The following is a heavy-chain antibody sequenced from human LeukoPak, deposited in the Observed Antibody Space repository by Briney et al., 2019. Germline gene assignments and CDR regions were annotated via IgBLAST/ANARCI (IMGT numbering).Heavy chain of an antibody. CDR3: ARGLSAYYYDSSGYYYRPGAFDI. J-gene: IGHJ3*02. Sequence: SETLSLTCTVSGYSISSGYYWGWIRQPPGRGLEWIGSIYHSGSTYYNPSLKSRVTISVDTSKNQFSLKLSSVTAADTAVYYCARGLSAYYYDSSGYYYRPGAFDIWGQGTMVTVSS. D-gene: IGHD3-22*01. CDR2: IYHSGST. CDR1: GYSISSGYY. V-gene: IGHV4-38-2*02.